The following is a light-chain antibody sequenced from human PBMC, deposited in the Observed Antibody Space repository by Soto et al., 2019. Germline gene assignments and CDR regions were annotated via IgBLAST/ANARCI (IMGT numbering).Light chain of an antibody. V-gene: IGKV1-5*03. CDR1: QRIDKW. J-gene: IGKJ1*01. CDR2: WAS. Sequence: DIQMTQSPSTLSASVGDRVTITCRASQRIDKWLAWYQQRPGKAPKLLIYWASNLESGVPSRFSGSRSGTEFTLTISSLQPDDFATYYCQQYINYSWTFGQGTRVEI. CDR3: QQYINYSWT.